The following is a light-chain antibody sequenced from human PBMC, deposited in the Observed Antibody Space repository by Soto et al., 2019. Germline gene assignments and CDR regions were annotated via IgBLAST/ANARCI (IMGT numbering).Light chain of an antibody. Sequence: EIVLTQSPATLSLSPGERATLSCRASQSVSSYLAQYQQKPGQAPRLLIYDASNRATGIPARFSGSGSGTDFSLTISSLEPEDFAVYYCQQRSNWPGTCGQGTKVEIK. J-gene: IGKJ1*01. CDR1: QSVSSY. V-gene: IGKV3-11*01. CDR2: DAS. CDR3: QQRSNWPGT.